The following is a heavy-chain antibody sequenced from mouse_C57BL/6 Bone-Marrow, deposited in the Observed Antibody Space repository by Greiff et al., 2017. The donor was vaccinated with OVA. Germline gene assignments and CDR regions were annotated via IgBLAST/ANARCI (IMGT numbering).Heavy chain of an antibody. CDR2: IWGVGST. V-gene: IGHV2-6*01. CDR3: ASDYYGSSPYYAMDY. CDR1: GFSLTSYG. J-gene: IGHJ4*01. D-gene: IGHD1-1*01. Sequence: VQGVESGPGLVAPSQSLSITCTVSGFSLTSYGVDWVRQSPGKGLEWLGVIWGVGSTNYNSALKSRLSISKDNSKSQVFLKMNSLQTDDTAMYYCASDYYGSSPYYAMDYWGQGTSVTVSS.